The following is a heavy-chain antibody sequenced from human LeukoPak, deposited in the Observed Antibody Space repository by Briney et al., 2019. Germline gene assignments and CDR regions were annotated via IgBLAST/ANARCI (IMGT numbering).Heavy chain of an antibody. CDR1: GGSISSYY. Sequence: SETLSLTCTVSGGSISSYYWSWIRQPPGKGLEWIGYIYYSGSTNYNPSLKSRVTISVDTSKNQFSLKLSSVTAADTAVYYCARVGYYDSSGYYPPYYYYYMDVWGKGTTVTVSS. J-gene: IGHJ6*03. CDR2: IYYSGST. CDR3: ARVGYYDSSGYYPPYYYYYMDV. V-gene: IGHV4-59*01. D-gene: IGHD3-22*01.